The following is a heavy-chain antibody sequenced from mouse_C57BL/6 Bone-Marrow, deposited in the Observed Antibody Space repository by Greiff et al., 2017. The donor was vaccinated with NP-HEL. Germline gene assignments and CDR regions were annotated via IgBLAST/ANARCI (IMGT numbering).Heavy chain of an antibody. CDR1: GYSFTSYY. Sequence: VQLQQSGPELVKPGASVKISCKASGYSFTSYYIHWVKQRPGQGLEWIGWIYPGSGNTKYNEKFKGKATLTADTSSSTAYMQLRSLTSEDSAVYYCARPPDYYGSSYYAMDYWGQGTSVTVSS. D-gene: IGHD1-1*01. V-gene: IGHV1-66*01. CDR2: IYPGSGNT. CDR3: ARPPDYYGSSYYAMDY. J-gene: IGHJ4*01.